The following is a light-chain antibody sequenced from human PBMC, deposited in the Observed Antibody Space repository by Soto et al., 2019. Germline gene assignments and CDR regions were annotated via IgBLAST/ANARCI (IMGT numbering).Light chain of an antibody. V-gene: IGKV3-20*01. J-gene: IGKJ2*01. CDR3: QQDSSSTFT. CDR2: ATS. CDR1: QSVSSSY. Sequence: EIVLTQSPGTLSVSSGERATLSCRASQSVSSSYLAWYQQKPGQAPRLLVYATSSRATGIPDRFSGSGSGTDFTLTISRLEPEDFAEYYCQQDSSSTFTFGQGTKLEIK.